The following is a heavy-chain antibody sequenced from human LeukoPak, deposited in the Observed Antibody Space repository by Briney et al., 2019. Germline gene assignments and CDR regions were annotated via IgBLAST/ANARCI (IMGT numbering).Heavy chain of an antibody. CDR1: GGTFSSYA. J-gene: IGHJ4*02. Sequence: ASVKVSCKASGGTFSSYAISWVRQAPGQGLELMGRINPNSGDTNYAQKFQGRVTMTRDTSINTAYMELGRLTSDDTAVYYCARGVVVVAATQMDYWGQGTLVTVSS. V-gene: IGHV1-2*06. CDR2: INPNSGDT. D-gene: IGHD2-15*01. CDR3: ARGVVVVAATQMDY.